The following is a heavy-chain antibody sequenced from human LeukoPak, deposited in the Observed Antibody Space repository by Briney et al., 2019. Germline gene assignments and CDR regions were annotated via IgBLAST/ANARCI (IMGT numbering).Heavy chain of an antibody. CDR2: MSSSSSYI. CDR3: ARDPYGDYGEGFDY. Sequence: GGSLRLSCAASGFTFSSYSMNWVRQAPAKGLEWVSSMSSSSSYIYYSDSVKGRFTISRDNAKNSLYLQMNSLRAEDTAVYYCARDPYGDYGEGFDYWGQGTLVTVCS. D-gene: IGHD4-17*01. CDR1: GFTFSSYS. V-gene: IGHV3-21*01. J-gene: IGHJ4*02.